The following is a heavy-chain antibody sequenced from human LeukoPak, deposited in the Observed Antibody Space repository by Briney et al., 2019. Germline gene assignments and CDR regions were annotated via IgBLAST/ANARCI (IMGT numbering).Heavy chain of an antibody. D-gene: IGHD5-12*01. Sequence: PSETLSLTCTVSGGSISNFYWSWIRQPAGKGLEWIGYIYYSGSTNYNPSLKSRVTISVDTSKNQFSLKLSSVTAADTAVYYCARRGYSGYDLDYWGQGTLVTVSS. CDR3: ARRGYSGYDLDY. J-gene: IGHJ4*02. CDR1: GGSISNFY. CDR2: IYYSGST. V-gene: IGHV4-59*01.